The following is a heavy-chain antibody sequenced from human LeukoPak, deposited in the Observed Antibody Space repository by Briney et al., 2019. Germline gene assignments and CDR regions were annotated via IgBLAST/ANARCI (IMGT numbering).Heavy chain of an antibody. D-gene: IGHD1-26*01. J-gene: IGHJ4*02. CDR3: AKLAAISGSDYPDD. CDR2: IFYSGNT. CDR1: GVSISSYY. Sequence: SETLSLTCTVSGVSISSYYWSWIRQPPGKGLEWIGYIFYSGNTIYNPSLRSRVTISADTSKNHFSLRLRSVTAADTAVYYCAKLAAISGSDYPDDWGQGTLVTVSS. V-gene: IGHV4-59*08.